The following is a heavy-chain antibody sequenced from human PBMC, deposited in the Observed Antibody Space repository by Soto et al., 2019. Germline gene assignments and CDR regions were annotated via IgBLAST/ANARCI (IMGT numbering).Heavy chain of an antibody. J-gene: IGHJ6*02. Sequence: QVQLQESGPGLVKPSETLSLSCTVSGGSISSYYWSWFRQSPGKRMEWIGYVHHSWGSSYNPSLQSRVALSLDPSKSQFSLKATSVTATDTAVYYCARQGFGPLHGLVDVWGQGTTVTVSS. D-gene: IGHD3-10*01. V-gene: IGHV4-59*08. CDR1: GGSISSYY. CDR3: ARQGFGPLHGLVDV. CDR2: VHHSWGS.